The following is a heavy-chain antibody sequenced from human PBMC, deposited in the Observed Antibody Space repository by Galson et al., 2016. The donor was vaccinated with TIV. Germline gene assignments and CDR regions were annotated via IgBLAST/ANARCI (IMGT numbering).Heavy chain of an antibody. J-gene: IGHJ3*02. CDR1: GSSFTPFW. V-gene: IGHV5-51*01. D-gene: IGHD2-2*03. CDR3: AKIGYCYSTTDCYAYDAFHI. Sequence: QSGAEVKKPGESLKISCKASGSSFTPFWIGWVRQMPGKGLEWMGVIYPEDSDTRYSPSFQGQVTISADKSIRTAYLQWSSLKASDTAIYYCAKIGYCYSTTDCYAYDAFHIWGQGTMVSVSS. CDR2: IYPEDSDT.